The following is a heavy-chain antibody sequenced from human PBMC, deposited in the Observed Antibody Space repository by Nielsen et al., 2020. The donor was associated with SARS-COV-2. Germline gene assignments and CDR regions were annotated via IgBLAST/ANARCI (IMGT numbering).Heavy chain of an antibody. V-gene: IGHV3-23*01. Sequence: GGSLRLSCAASGFSFNTHAMDWVRQAPGKGLEWVSGISGRGHKSFYADSVKGRFTISRDNSKNTVYLQMHSLRAEDTAVYYCAREMGGSSRHFDYWGQGTLVTVSS. CDR1: GFSFNTHA. D-gene: IGHD6-13*01. CDR2: ISGRGHKS. CDR3: AREMGGSSRHFDY. J-gene: IGHJ4*02.